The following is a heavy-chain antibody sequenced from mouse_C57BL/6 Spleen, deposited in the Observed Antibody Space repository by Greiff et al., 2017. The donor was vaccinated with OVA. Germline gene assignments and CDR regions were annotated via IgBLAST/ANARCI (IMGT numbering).Heavy chain of an antibody. CDR1: GYTFTSYW. Sequence: QVQLQQPGAELVKPGASVKLSCKASGYTFTSYWMQWVKQRPGQGLEWIGEIDPSDSYTNYNQKFKGKATLTVDTASSTAYMQLSSLTSEDSAVYYCARERLFADWGQGTLVTVSA. CDR3: ARERLFAD. J-gene: IGHJ3*01. V-gene: IGHV1-50*01. CDR2: IDPSDSYT.